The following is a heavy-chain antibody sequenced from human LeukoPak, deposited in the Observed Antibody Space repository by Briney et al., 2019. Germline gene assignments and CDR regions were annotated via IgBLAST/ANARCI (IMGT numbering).Heavy chain of an antibody. D-gene: IGHD5-12*01. V-gene: IGHV3-66*01. Sequence: GGSLRPYCAASGFTVGNNYMNWVRQAPGKGPEWVSLIFNHGETSYAASVKGRFTISRDNSKNTLYLQMNGLRVEDTAVYYGARDPPAVSINTYAWGQGTLVTVSS. CDR3: ARDPPAVSINTYA. J-gene: IGHJ4*02. CDR1: GFTVGNNY. CDR2: IFNHGET.